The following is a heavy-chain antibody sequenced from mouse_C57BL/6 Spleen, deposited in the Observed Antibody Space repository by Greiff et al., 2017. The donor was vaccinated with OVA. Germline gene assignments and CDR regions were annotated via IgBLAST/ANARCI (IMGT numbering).Heavy chain of an antibody. Sequence: VQLKESGAELVKPGASVKLSCTASGFNIKDYYMHWVKQRTEQGLEWIGRIDPEDGETKYAPKFQGKATITAATSSNTAYLQLSSLTSEDTAVYYCARGKDYYGSSYDYFDYWGQGTTLTVSS. J-gene: IGHJ2*01. CDR1: GFNIKDYY. D-gene: IGHD1-1*01. V-gene: IGHV14-2*01. CDR3: ARGKDYYGSSYDYFDY. CDR2: IDPEDGET.